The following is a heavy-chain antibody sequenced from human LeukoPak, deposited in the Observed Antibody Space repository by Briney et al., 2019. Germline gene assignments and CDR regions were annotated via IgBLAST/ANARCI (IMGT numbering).Heavy chain of an antibody. Sequence: SETLSLTCAVYGGPFSGYYWSWIRQPPGKGLEWIGEINHSGSTNYNPSLKSRVTISVDTSKNQFSLKLSSVTAANTAVYYCARGIVGATKAFDYWGQGTLVTVSS. V-gene: IGHV4-34*01. CDR2: INHSGST. D-gene: IGHD1-26*01. J-gene: IGHJ4*02. CDR3: ARGIVGATKAFDY. CDR1: GGPFSGYY.